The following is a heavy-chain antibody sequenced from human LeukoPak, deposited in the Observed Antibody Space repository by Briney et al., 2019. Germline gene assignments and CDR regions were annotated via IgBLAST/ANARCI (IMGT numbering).Heavy chain of an antibody. Sequence: GRSLRLSCAASGFTFSSYGMHWVRQAPGKGLEWWAVIWYDGSNKYYADSVKGRFTISRDNSKNTLYLQMNSLRAEDTAVYYCARSTYYYDSSGYIPDGVSTLDYWGQGTLVTVSS. V-gene: IGHV3-33*01. CDR3: ARSTYYYDSSGYIPDGVSTLDY. J-gene: IGHJ4*02. CDR2: IWYDGSNK. D-gene: IGHD3-22*01. CDR1: GFTFSSYG.